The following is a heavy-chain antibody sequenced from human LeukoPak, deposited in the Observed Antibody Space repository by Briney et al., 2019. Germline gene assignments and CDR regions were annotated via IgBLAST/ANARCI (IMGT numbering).Heavy chain of an antibody. CDR3: ARGEATVTELFDY. V-gene: IGHV3-23*01. CDR2: ISGSGGST. Sequence: PGGSLRLSCAASGFTFSSYAMSWVRQAPGKGLEWVSAISGSGGSTYYADSVKGRFTISRDNSKNSLYLQMNSLRAEDTAVYYCARGEATVTELFDYWGQGTLVTVSS. J-gene: IGHJ4*02. D-gene: IGHD4-17*01. CDR1: GFTFSSYA.